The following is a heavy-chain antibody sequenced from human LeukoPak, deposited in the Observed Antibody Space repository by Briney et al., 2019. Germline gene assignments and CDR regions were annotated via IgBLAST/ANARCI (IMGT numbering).Heavy chain of an antibody. D-gene: IGHD3-22*01. CDR1: GFTFTNYT. Sequence: PGGSLRLSGAASGFTFTNYTMSWVRQGPGNGRMWCSSIGSSSSYIYYAYSVKGRFTISRDNAKNTLYLQMNTLRAEDTAVFYCARAGHNYESNSYPNSYYFDYRGQGTLVTVSS. J-gene: IGHJ4*02. CDR3: ARAGHNYESNSYPNSYYFDY. V-gene: IGHV3-21*06. CDR2: IGSSSSYI.